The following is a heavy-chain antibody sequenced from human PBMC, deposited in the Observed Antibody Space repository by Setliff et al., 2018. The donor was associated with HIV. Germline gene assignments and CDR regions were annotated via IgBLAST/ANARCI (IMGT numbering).Heavy chain of an antibody. Sequence: SETLSLTCAVSSGSISPYYWSWIRQPPGRGLEWIGFIYYNGHTNYSPSLKSRVTISLDSSKDQFSLKLTSVTAADAAVYYCGRHYPPYHSGAYYFDLWSQGTLVTVSS. CDR1: SGSISPYY. CDR3: GRHYPPYHSGAYYFDL. V-gene: IGHV4-59*01. D-gene: IGHD6-19*01. CDR2: IYYNGHT. J-gene: IGHJ4*02.